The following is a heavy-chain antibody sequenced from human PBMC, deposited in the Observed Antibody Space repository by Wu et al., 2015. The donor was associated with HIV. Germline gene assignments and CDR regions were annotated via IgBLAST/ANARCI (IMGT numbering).Heavy chain of an antibody. CDR1: GYTFSDYG. D-gene: IGHD6-19*01. J-gene: IGHJ4*02. V-gene: IGHV1-2*02. Sequence: QVQLVQSGAEVKKPGASVKVSCKASGYTFSDYGVHWVRQAPGQGLEWMGWINHNSGGATYAQKFQDRVAMTRDTSIDTAFMDLNRLKFDDTAVYYCARGPGGQWLTHLSLTFWGQGQLVTVSS. CDR3: ARGPGGQWLTHLSLTF. CDR2: INHNSGGA.